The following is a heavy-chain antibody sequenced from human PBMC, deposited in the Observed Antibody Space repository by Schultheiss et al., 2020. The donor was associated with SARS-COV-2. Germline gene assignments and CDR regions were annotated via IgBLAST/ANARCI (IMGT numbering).Heavy chain of an antibody. CDR2: ISYDGNNK. J-gene: IGHJ4*02. D-gene: IGHD3-22*01. V-gene: IGHV3-30*07. CDR1: GFIFSNCA. CDR3: ARSYYYDSSGYYEYYFDY. Sequence: GESLKISCAASGFIFSNCAMHWVRQAPGKGLEWVAVISYDGNNKYYADVVKGRFSITRDNSKNTLYLQMNSLRAEDTAVYYCARSYYYDSSGYYEYYFDYWGQGTLVTVSS.